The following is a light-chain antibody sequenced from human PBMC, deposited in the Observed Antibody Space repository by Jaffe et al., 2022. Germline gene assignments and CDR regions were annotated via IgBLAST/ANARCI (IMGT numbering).Light chain of an antibody. V-gene: IGKV3-20*01. Sequence: EIVLTQSPGTLSLSPGERATLSCRASQSVSNNYLAWYQQKPGQAPRLLIYGASSRATGIPDKFSGSGSGTDFTLTISTLEPEDFAVYYCQQYGSSPMYTFGQGTKLEIK. CDR3: QQYGSSPMYT. CDR1: QSVSNNY. J-gene: IGKJ2*01. CDR2: GAS.